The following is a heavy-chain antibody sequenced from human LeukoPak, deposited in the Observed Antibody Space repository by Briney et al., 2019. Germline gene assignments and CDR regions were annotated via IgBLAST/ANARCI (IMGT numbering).Heavy chain of an antibody. CDR2: IRNKANSYTT. J-gene: IGHJ4*02. V-gene: IGHV3-72*01. Sequence: GGSLRLSCAASGFTFSDHYMDWVRQAPGKGLEWVGRIRNKANSYTTEYAASVKGRFTVSRDDSKNSLYLQMNSLKTEDTAVYYCAKTSTGNDYWGQGTLVTVSS. CDR1: GFTFSDHY. CDR3: AKTSTGNDY. D-gene: IGHD1-14*01.